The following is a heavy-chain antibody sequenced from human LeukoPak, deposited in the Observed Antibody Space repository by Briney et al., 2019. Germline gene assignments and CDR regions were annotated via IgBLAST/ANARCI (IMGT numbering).Heavy chain of an antibody. CDR1: GFTFSSYA. V-gene: IGHV3-30*04. D-gene: IGHD1-26*01. J-gene: IGHJ4*02. CDR3: ARVPNPSASGSLGNYFDY. Sequence: GGSLRLSCTASGFTFSSYAMHWVRQAPGKGLEWVAVISYDGSGKYYADSVKGRFTISRDNSKDTLYLQMNSLRGEDTAVYYCARVPNPSASGSLGNYFDYWGQGTLVTVSS. CDR2: ISYDGSGK.